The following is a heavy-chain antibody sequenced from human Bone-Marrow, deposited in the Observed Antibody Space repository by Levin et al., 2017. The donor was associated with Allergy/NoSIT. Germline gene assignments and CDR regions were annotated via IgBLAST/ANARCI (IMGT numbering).Heavy chain of an antibody. Sequence: GESLKISCATSGFTFSSYSMNWVRQAPGKGLEWVSYINSSSGTIYYADSVKGRFTISRDNAKKSLYLQMSSLRGEDTAVYYCVRGLPDYWGQGTLVTVSS. V-gene: IGHV3-48*01. CDR2: INSSSGTI. J-gene: IGHJ4*02. CDR1: GFTFSSYS. CDR3: VRGLPDY.